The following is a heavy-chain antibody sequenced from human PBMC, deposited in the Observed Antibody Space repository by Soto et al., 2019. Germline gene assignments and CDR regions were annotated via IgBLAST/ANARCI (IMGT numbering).Heavy chain of an antibody. D-gene: IGHD5-18*01. V-gene: IGHV4-59*01. J-gene: IGHJ4*02. Sequence: SETLSLTCSVSAGSLSRYYWGWVRQSPGGGLQWIAHISYTVDASYSPSLKSRVTISLDTSKNQIALRLMSVTAADTAVYYCVGSLMSRAMESFDYWGQGTLVTAPQ. CDR1: AGSLSRYY. CDR3: VGSLMSRAMESFDY. CDR2: ISYTVDA.